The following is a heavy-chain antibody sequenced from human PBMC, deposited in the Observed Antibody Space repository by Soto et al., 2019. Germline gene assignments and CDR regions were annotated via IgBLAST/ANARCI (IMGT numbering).Heavy chain of an antibody. CDR3: ASHRYDFWSGYEYYLDY. J-gene: IGHJ4*02. CDR2: IYYSGST. V-gene: IGHV4-59*01. CDR1: GGSISSYY. D-gene: IGHD3-3*01. Sequence: SETPSLTCTVSGGSISSYYWSWIRQPPGKGLEWIGYIYYSGSTNYNPSLKSRVTISVDTSKNQFSLKLSSVTAADTAVYYCASHRYDFWSGYEYYLDYWGQGTLVTVS.